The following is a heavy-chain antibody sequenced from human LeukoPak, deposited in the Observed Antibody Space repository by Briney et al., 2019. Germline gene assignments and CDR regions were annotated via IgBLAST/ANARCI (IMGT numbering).Heavy chain of an antibody. Sequence: GGSLRLSCAASGFTFSSYGMHWVRQAPGKGLEWVSAISGSSGSTYYADSVKGRFTISRDNSKNTLYLQMNSLRAEDTALYYCARVGTRITGWFDPWGQGTLVTVSS. V-gene: IGHV3-23*01. D-gene: IGHD1-14*01. CDR3: ARVGTRITGWFDP. CDR2: ISGSSGST. J-gene: IGHJ5*02. CDR1: GFTFSSYG.